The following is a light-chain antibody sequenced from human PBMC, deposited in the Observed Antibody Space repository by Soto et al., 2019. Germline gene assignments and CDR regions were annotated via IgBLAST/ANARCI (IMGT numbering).Light chain of an antibody. CDR2: DAS. V-gene: IGKV3-20*01. Sequence: EIVLTQSPGTLSLSPGERATLSCRASQSVSKNFLAWYQHKPGQAPRLLIDDASNRATGLPDRFSGSGSGTDFTLTISSLEPEDSAVYYCQQCATPPLTFGQGTKVEIK. J-gene: IGKJ1*01. CDR3: QQCATPPLT. CDR1: QSVSKNF.